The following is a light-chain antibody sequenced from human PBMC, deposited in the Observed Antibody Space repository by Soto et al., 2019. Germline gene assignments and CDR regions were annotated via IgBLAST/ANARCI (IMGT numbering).Light chain of an antibody. CDR1: NIGSKS. CDR3: QVRDSSNDYLV. J-gene: IGLJ3*02. V-gene: IGLV3-21*02. Sequence: SYELTQPPSVSVAPGQTARITCEGHNIGSKSVHWYQLRPGQAPVVVVYDDTDWPSGIPERFSGSNSGNTATLTITRVEAGDGAGYYCQVRDSSNDYLVFGGGTQLTVL. CDR2: DDT.